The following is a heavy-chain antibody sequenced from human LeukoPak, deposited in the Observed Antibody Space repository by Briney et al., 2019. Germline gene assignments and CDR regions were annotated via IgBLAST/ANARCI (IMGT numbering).Heavy chain of an antibody. J-gene: IGHJ6*03. Sequence: GASVKVSCWASGYTFTGYYMHWVRQPPGQGLEWMGWINPNSGGTNYAQKFQGRVTMTRDTSISTAYMELSRLRSDDTAVYYCAREYYDFWSGHLTYYYYYYMDVWGKATSVTASS. CDR3: AREYYDFWSGHLTYYYYYYMDV. D-gene: IGHD3-3*01. V-gene: IGHV1-2*02. CDR1: GYTFTGYY. CDR2: INPNSGGT.